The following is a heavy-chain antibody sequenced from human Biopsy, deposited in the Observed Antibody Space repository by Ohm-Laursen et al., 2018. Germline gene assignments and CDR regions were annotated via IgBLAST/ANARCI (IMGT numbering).Heavy chain of an antibody. D-gene: IGHD2-8*01. CDR2: ISASGNHI. V-gene: IGHV3-21*01. Sequence: SLRLSCSASGFTFSGFSMNWVRQAPRKGLEWVSSISASGNHIYNTDSVKGRFTVSRDNGKNSVYLQMNSLRVEDTAVYYCARDGEAKYCKHGVCPSDFWGQGTLVTVSS. CDR1: GFTFSGFS. CDR3: ARDGEAKYCKHGVCPSDF. J-gene: IGHJ4*02.